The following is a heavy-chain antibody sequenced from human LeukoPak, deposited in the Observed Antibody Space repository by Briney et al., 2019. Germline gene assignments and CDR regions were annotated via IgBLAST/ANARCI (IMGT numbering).Heavy chain of an antibody. CDR1: GGSISSYY. V-gene: IGHV4-59*08. D-gene: IGHD6-6*01. CDR3: ARSLAARDGYYYYYYMDV. CDR2: IYYSGST. J-gene: IGHJ6*03. Sequence: SETLSLTCTVSGGSISSYYWSWIRQPPGKGLEWIGYIYYSGSTNYNPSLKSRVTISVDTSKNQFSLKLSSVTAADTAVYYCARSLAARDGYYYYYYMDVWGKGTTVTVSS.